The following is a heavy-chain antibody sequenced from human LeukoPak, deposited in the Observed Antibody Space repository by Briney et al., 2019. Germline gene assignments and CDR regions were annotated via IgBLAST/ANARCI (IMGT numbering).Heavy chain of an antibody. V-gene: IGHV4-59*08. CDR1: GGSISSYY. D-gene: IGHD3-22*01. CDR3: ASMEYYYDSSGYHQLGYYFDY. J-gene: IGHJ4*02. Sequence: SETLSLTCTVSGGSISSYYWSWIRQPPGKGLEWIGYIYYSGSTNYNPSLKSRVTISVDTSKNQFSLKLSSVTAADTAVYYCASMEYYYDSSGYHQLGYYFDYWGQGTLVTVSS. CDR2: IYYSGST.